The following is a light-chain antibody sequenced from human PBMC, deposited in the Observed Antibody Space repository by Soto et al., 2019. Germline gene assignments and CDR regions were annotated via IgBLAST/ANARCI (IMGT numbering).Light chain of an antibody. V-gene: IGLV2-14*01. Sequence: QSALTQPASVSGSPGQSITISCTGTSTDVGGYNYVSWYQQHPGRAPKLMIYDVSIWPSGVSNRFSGSKSGNTASLTISGLQAEDEADYYCSSYTSTSTLVFGTGTKLTVL. CDR3: SSYTSTSTLV. J-gene: IGLJ1*01. CDR1: STDVGGYNY. CDR2: DVS.